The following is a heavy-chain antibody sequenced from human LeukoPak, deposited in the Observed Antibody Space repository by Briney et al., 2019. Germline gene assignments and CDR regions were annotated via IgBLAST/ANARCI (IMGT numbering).Heavy chain of an antibody. CDR3: ARVEGIVVVPYSKENWFDP. CDR1: GGSISSGGYY. V-gene: IGHV4-31*03. Sequence: PSETLSLTCTVSGGSISSGGYYWSWIRQHPGKGLEWIGYIYYSGSTYYNPSLKSRVTISVDTSKNQFSLKLSSVTAADTAVYYCARVEGIVVVPYSKENWFDPWGQGTLVTVST. D-gene: IGHD2-2*01. CDR2: IYYSGST. J-gene: IGHJ5*02.